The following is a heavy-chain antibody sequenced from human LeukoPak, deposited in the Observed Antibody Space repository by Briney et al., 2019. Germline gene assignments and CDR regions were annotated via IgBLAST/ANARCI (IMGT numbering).Heavy chain of an antibody. D-gene: IGHD6-19*01. V-gene: IGHV1-18*01. CDR1: GYTFTSYG. J-gene: IGHJ4*02. CDR3: ASPAAPGYSSGLDY. CDR2: ISAYNGNT. Sequence: ASVKVSCKASGYTFTSYGISWVRQAPGQGLEWMGWISAYNGNTNYAQKLQGRVTMTTDTSTSTAYMELRSLRSDDTAVYYCASPAAPGYSSGLDYWGQGTLVTVSS.